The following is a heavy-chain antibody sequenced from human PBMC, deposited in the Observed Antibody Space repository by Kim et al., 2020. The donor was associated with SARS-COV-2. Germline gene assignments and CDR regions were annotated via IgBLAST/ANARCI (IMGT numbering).Heavy chain of an antibody. CDR3: ARKSDGGPAY. D-gene: IGHD3-16*01. V-gene: IGHV3-23*01. Sequence: GGSLRLSCAASGFTFSDYAMCWVRQAPGKGLEWVSCFSTTVGSTYYAESVKGRFTISRDNSKNMLYLQMNSVRAEDTAVYYCARKSDGGPAYWGQGTLVTVPT. CDR1: GFTFSDYA. J-gene: IGHJ4*02. CDR2: FSTTVGST.